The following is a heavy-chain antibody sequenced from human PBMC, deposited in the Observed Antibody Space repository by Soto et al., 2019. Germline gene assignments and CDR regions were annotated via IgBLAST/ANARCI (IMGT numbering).Heavy chain of an antibody. J-gene: IGHJ1*01. V-gene: IGHV4-38-2*01. CDR3: ARTDTDGYYQH. D-gene: IGHD2-21*01. CDR1: RDSIIGIYH. CDR2: IFHTGTT. Sequence: TSVTLSRTCVVSRDSIIGIYHWTLIRQPPGRSLELIASIFHTGTTYYTPFLRRRVTISVDTSKNQFSLRLSSVTAADSAVYYCARTDTDGYYQHFGQGNLVTVSS.